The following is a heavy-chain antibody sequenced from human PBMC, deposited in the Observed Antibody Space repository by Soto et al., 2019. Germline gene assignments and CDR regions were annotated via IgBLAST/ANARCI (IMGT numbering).Heavy chain of an antibody. CDR3: AKKGYYPSGKINLFDS. V-gene: IGHV4-31*03. D-gene: IGHD3-10*01. CDR2: IYYSGNI. CDR1: GGSISSGGYF. Sequence: PSETLSLTCTVSGGSISSGGYFWSWVRQPPGKGLEWIGYIYYSGNIYYNPSLRSRVTISVDTSKNQFSLKMSSVTAADTAMYYCAKKGYYPSGKINLFDSWGQGTLVTVSS. J-gene: IGHJ4*02.